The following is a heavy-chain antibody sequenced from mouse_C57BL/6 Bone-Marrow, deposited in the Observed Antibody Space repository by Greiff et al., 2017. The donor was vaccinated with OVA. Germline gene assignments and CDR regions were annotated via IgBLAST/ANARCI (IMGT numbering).Heavy chain of an antibody. CDR2: LDPSDSYT. J-gene: IGHJ2*01. CDR1: GYTFTSYW. D-gene: IGHD2-4*01. Sequence: QVQLQQPGAELVMPGASVKLSCKASGYTFTSYWMHWVKQRPGQGLEWLGELDPSDSYTNYNQKFTGKSTLTVDKSASTAYMQLSSLTSEDSAVYYWAFYYDYGVYFDYWGQGTTLTVSS. CDR3: AFYYDYGVYFDY. V-gene: IGHV1-69*01.